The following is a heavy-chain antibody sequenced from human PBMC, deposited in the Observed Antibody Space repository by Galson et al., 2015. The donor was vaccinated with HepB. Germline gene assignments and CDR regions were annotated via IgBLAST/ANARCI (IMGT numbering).Heavy chain of an antibody. D-gene: IGHD3-10*01. CDR2: IRSKANSYAT. V-gene: IGHV3-73*01. CDR1: GFTFSGSA. CDR3: TRFRGAYYFDY. J-gene: IGHJ4*02. Sequence: SLRLSCAASGFTFSGSAMHWVRQASGKGLEWVGRIRSKANSYATAYAASVKGRFTISRDDSKNTAYLQMNSLKTEDTAVYYCTRFRGAYYFDYWGQGTLVTVSS.